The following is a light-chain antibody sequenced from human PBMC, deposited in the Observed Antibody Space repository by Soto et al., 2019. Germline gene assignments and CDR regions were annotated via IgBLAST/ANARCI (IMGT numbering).Light chain of an antibody. CDR3: MQGSQTPSIT. V-gene: IGKV2-28*01. CDR1: QSLLHSNGYNY. Sequence: DIVMTQSPLSLPVTPGEPASISCRSSQSLLHSNGYNYLDWYLQKPVQSPQLLIYLGSNRASGVPDRFSGSGSGTDFTLKISRVEAEDVGVYYCMQGSQTPSITFGQGTRLEIK. J-gene: IGKJ5*01. CDR2: LGS.